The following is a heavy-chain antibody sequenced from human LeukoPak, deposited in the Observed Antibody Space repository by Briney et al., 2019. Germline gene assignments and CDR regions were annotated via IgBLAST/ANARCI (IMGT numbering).Heavy chain of an antibody. Sequence: GASVKVSCKVSGYTLTELSMHWVRQAPGKGLEWMGGFDPEDGETIYAQKFQGRVTMTEDTSTDTAYMELSSLRSEDTAVYYCATDVFDFFGLRYWGQGTLVTVSS. J-gene: IGHJ4*02. D-gene: IGHD3-3*01. CDR2: FDPEDGET. CDR1: GYTLTELS. CDR3: ATDVFDFFGLRY. V-gene: IGHV1-24*01.